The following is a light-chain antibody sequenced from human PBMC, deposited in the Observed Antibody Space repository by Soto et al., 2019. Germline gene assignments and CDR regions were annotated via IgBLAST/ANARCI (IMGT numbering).Light chain of an antibody. CDR1: QSIGDW. CDR3: QHYDSYSPPWT. J-gene: IGKJ1*01. V-gene: IGKV1-5*03. CDR2: KAS. Sequence: DIQMTQSPSTLSASVGDRVSITCRASQSIGDWLAWYQQKPGKAPKLLIYKASNLQIGVPSRFSGSGSGTDFTLTISSLKPDDFATYYCQHYDSYSPPWTFGQGTKVDIK.